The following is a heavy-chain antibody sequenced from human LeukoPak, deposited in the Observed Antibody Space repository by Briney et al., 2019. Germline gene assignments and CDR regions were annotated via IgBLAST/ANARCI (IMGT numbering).Heavy chain of an antibody. D-gene: IGHD3/OR15-3a*01. J-gene: IGHJ4*02. V-gene: IGHV4-4*07. CDR2: IYTSGGT. Sequence: PSETLSLTCTVSGGSISNYYWNWIRQPAGKGLAWIGRIYTSGGTNYSPSLESRVTMSVDMSKNQFFLKMTSVTAADTAVYYCARDVPGTSSFDYWGQGTLVTVSS. CDR3: ARDVPGTSSFDY. CDR1: GGSISNYY.